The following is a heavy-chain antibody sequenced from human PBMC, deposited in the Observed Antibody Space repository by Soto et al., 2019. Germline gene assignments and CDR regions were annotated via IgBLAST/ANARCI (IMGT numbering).Heavy chain of an antibody. Sequence: QVQLQQWGAGLLKPSETLSLNCAVYGGSFIGYYCSWIRQPPVKGLEWIGELNDSGGTNYNASLKSRVSMSVDTSKNQFSLKLSFVTAADTAVYYCARARGGVQHWGQGTLVTVSS. CDR1: GGSFIGYY. CDR2: LNDSGGT. D-gene: IGHD3-10*01. CDR3: ARARGGVQH. J-gene: IGHJ1*01. V-gene: IGHV4-34*01.